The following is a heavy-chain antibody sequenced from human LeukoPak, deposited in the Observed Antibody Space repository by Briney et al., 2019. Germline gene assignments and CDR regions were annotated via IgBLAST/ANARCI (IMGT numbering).Heavy chain of an antibody. CDR2: IYSAGST. D-gene: IGHD4-23*01. J-gene: IGHJ4*02. CDR1: GFTVSRNY. V-gene: IGHV3-53*01. Sequence: GGSLRLSCAASGFTVSRNYYMNWVRQAPGKGLEWVSVIYSAGSTYYADSVKGRFTISRGNSKNTAYLQMNSLRAEDTAVYYCARGDDYGGAWYYFDCWGQGTLVTVSS. CDR3: ARGDDYGGAWYYFDC.